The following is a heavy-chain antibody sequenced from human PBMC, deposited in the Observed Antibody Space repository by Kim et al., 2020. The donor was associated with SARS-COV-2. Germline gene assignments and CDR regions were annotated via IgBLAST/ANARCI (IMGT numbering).Heavy chain of an antibody. CDR2: ISSNGGST. D-gene: IGHD3-10*01. Sequence: GGSLRLSCAASGFTFSSYAMHWVRQTPGKGLEYVSAISSNGGSTYYANSVKGRFTISRDNSKNTLYLQMGSLRAEDMAVYYCARGGYGSEYYYGMDVWG. CDR1: GFTFSSYA. CDR3: ARGGYGSEYYYGMDV. V-gene: IGHV3-64*01. J-gene: IGHJ6*02.